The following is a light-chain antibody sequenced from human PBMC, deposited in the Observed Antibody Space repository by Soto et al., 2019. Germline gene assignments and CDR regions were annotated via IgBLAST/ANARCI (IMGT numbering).Light chain of an antibody. CDR2: AAS. CDR1: QGISNY. Sequence: DIQMTQSPSSLSASVGDRVTITCRASQGISNYLAWYQQKPGRVPKLLIYAASTLQSGVPSRFSGSGSGTDFTLTISSLQAEDVATYHCQKFNSAPQTFGQGTKVEIK. J-gene: IGKJ1*01. V-gene: IGKV1-27*01. CDR3: QKFNSAPQT.